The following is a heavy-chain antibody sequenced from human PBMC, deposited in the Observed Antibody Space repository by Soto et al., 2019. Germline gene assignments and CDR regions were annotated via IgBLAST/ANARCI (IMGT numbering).Heavy chain of an antibody. CDR2: INHSGST. Sequence: SETLSLTCAVYGGSFSGYYWSWIRQPPGKGLEWIGEINHSGSTNYNPSLKSRVTISVDTSKNQFSLKLSSVTAADTAVYYCASGRFLEWLFSYYYYGMDVWGQGTTVTVSS. J-gene: IGHJ6*02. CDR3: ASGRFLEWLFSYYYYGMDV. D-gene: IGHD3-3*01. CDR1: GGSFSGYY. V-gene: IGHV4-34*01.